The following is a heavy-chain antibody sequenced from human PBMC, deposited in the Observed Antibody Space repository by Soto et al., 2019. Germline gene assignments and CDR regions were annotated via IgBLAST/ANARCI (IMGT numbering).Heavy chain of an antibody. CDR1: GGSFSGYY. V-gene: IGHV4-34*01. CDR3: ARRGLAVKRFDY. Sequence: QVQLQQWGAGLLTPSETLSLTCAVYGGSFSGYYWSWIRQPPGKGLEWIGEINHSGSTNYNPSLKSRVTISVDTSKNQFSLKLSSVTAADTAVYYCARRGLAVKRFDYWGQGTLVTVSS. D-gene: IGHD6-19*01. CDR2: INHSGST. J-gene: IGHJ4*02.